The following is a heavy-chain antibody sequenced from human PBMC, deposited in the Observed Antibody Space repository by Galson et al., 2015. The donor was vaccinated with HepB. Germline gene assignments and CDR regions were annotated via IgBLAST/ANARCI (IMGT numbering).Heavy chain of an antibody. CDR1: GGSISDYY. J-gene: IGHJ4*02. CDR3: ASSYSSSWYSSLWY. CDR2: IYYSGST. D-gene: IGHD6-13*01. Sequence: SETLSLTCTVYGGSISDYYWSWIRQPPGKGLEWIGYIYYSGSTNYNPSLKSRVTISVDTSKSQFSLKLSSVTAADTAVYYCASSYSSSWYSSLWYWGQGILVTVSS. V-gene: IGHV4-59*01.